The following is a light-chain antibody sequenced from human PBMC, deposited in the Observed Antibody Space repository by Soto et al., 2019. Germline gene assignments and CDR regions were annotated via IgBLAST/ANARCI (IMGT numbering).Light chain of an antibody. Sequence: QSALTQPASVSGSPGQSITISCPGTSSDVGSYNLVSWYQQHPGKAPKLMIYEVSKRPSGVSNRFSGSKSGNTASLTISGLQAEDEADYYCCSYAGSSSNVFGTGTKLTVL. J-gene: IGLJ1*01. V-gene: IGLV2-23*02. CDR2: EVS. CDR1: SSDVGSYNL. CDR3: CSYAGSSSNV.